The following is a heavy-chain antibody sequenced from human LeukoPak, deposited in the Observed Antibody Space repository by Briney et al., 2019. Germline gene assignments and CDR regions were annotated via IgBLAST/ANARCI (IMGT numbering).Heavy chain of an antibody. CDR1: GGSFSGYY. D-gene: IGHD6-19*01. J-gene: IGHJ2*01. Sequence: SETLSLTCAVYGGSFSGYYWSWIRQPPGKGLEWIGEINHSGSTNYNPSLKSRVTISVDPSKNQFSLKLNSVTAADTAVYYCAKTVAGYWYFDLWGRGTLVTVSS. CDR2: INHSGST. CDR3: AKTVAGYWYFDL. V-gene: IGHV4-34*01.